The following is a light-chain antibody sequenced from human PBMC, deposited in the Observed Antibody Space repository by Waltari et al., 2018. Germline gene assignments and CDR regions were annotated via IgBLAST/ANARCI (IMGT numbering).Light chain of an antibody. V-gene: IGLV2-14*03. J-gene: IGLJ2*01. CDR3: NSYSSSSSLVL. CDR2: DVS. Sequence: QSALTQPASVSGSPGQSITISCTGTSSDVGTYNYVYWYQQHPGKAPKLMFYDVSNRPSGVSDRFSGSKSGNTASLTISGLQAEDEADYYCNSYSSSSSLVLFGGGTKLTVV. CDR1: SSDVGTYNY.